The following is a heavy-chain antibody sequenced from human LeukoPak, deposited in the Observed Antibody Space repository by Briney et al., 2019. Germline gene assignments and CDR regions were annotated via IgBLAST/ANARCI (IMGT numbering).Heavy chain of an antibody. V-gene: IGHV5-51*01. CDR2: IHPSDSET. J-gene: IGHJ4*02. D-gene: IGHD6-13*01. CDR1: GHDFTSYW. Sequence: GESLKISCRSSGHDFTSYWIAWVRQLPGKGLEWMGIIHPSDSETQYGPSFQGQVTISADKSITTAYLQWSSLKASDTAMYYCARRYSTSRHYYFDYWGQGTLVTVSS. CDR3: ARRYSTSRHYYFDY.